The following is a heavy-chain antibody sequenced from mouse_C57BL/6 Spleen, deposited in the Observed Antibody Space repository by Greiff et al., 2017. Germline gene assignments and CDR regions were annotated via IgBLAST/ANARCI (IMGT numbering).Heavy chain of an antibody. V-gene: IGHV1-15*01. J-gene: IGHJ2*01. CDR1: GYTFTDYE. CDR3: TREVGYYFDY. CDR2: IDPETGGT. D-gene: IGHD1-2*01. Sequence: QVQLQQSGAELVRPGASVTLSCKASGYTFTDYEMHWVKQTPVHGLEWIGAIDPETGGTAYNQKFKGKAILTADKSSRTAYMELRSLTSEDSAVYDCTREVGYYFDYWRQGTTLTVSS.